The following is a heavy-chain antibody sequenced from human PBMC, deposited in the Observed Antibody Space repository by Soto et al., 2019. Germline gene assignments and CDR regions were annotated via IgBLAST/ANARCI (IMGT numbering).Heavy chain of an antibody. CDR2: VFSSGTT. V-gene: IGHV4-4*07. CDR1: GDSITSYY. CDR3: ASSLVSSSSPQVFDY. Sequence: SETLSLTCTVSGDSITSYYWTWIRQAAGKRLECIGRVFSSGTTNYNPSLKSRVTMSVDTSKNQFSLKLSSVTAADTAVYYCASSLVSSSSPQVFDYWGQGTLVTVSS. J-gene: IGHJ4*02. D-gene: IGHD6-6*01.